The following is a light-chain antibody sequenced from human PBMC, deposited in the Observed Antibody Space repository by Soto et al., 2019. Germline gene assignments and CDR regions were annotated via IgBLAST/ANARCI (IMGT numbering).Light chain of an antibody. CDR1: QTIGSY. CDR3: LQDYNYPWT. CDR2: AAS. V-gene: IGKV1-6*01. J-gene: IGKJ1*01. Sequence: IQMTQSPSSLSASVGDTVTITCRASQTIGSYLSWYHQIPGKAPKLLIYAASSLQSGVPSRFSGSGSGTDFTLTISSLQPEDFATYYCLQDYNYPWTFGQGTKVEIK.